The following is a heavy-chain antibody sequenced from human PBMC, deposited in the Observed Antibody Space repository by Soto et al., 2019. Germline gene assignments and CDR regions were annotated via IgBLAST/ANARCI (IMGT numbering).Heavy chain of an antibody. CDR2: IYPGDSNT. Sequence: EVQLVQSGAEVKKPGESLKISCKGSGYSFTSYWIAWVRQMPGKGLEWMGIIYPGDSNTRYSPSFQGQVTISADKSISTAYLQWSSLKASDTAMYYCARLAGYYDSSGPDASDYWGQGTLVTVSS. CDR1: GYSFTSYW. J-gene: IGHJ4*02. V-gene: IGHV5-51*03. CDR3: ARLAGYYDSSGPDASDY. D-gene: IGHD3-22*01.